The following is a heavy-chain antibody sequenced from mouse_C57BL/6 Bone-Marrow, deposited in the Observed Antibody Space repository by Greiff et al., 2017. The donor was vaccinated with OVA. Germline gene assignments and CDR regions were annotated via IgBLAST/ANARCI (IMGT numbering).Heavy chain of an antibody. CDR3: ARAPYYYGSSYYAMDY. CDR1: GFTFSSYA. V-gene: IGHV5-4*01. J-gene: IGHJ4*01. Sequence: EVQLVESGGGLVKPGGSLKLSCAASGFTFSSYAMSWVRQTPEKRLEWVATISDGGSYTYYPDNVKGRFTISRANAKNNLYLQMSHLKSEDTAMYYGARAPYYYGSSYYAMDYWGQGTSVTVSS. CDR2: ISDGGSYT. D-gene: IGHD1-1*01.